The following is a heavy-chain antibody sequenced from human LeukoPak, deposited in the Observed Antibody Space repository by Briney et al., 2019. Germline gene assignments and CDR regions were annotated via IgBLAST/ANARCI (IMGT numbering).Heavy chain of an antibody. CDR3: ARGRGVTGTAIDY. Sequence: GGALTLTCAASGFTFSSYAMHWVRQARGKGLEYVSARSSNGGSTYYANSVKGRFTISRDNSKNTLYLQMNSLRAEDTAVYYCARGRGVTGTAIDYWGQGTLVTVSS. D-gene: IGHD1-20*01. CDR1: GFTFSSYA. CDR2: RSSNGGST. J-gene: IGHJ4*02. V-gene: IGHV3-64*01.